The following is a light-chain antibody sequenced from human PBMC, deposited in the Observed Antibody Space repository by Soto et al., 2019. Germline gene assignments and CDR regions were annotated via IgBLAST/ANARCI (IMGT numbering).Light chain of an antibody. CDR2: GNS. CDR1: SSNIGAGYD. Sequence: QSVLTQPPSVSGAPGQRVTISCTGSSSNIGAGYDVHWYQQLPGTAPKLLIYGNSNRPSGVPDRFSGPKSGTSASLAITGLQAEDEADYYCQSYDSSRDVVFGGGTKLTVL. V-gene: IGLV1-40*01. J-gene: IGLJ2*01. CDR3: QSYDSSRDVV.